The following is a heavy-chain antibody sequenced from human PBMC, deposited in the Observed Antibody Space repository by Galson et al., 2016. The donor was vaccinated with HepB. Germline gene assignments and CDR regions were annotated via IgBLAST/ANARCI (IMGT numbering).Heavy chain of an antibody. CDR2: IFSDGNT. CDR1: GFTYSSSY. CDR3: ARDGGDRGSYSVGDSFDI. V-gene: IGHV3-53*01. D-gene: IGHD1-26*01. Sequence: SLRLSCAGSGFTYSSSYTTWVRQAPGKGLEWVSIIFSDGNTFYADSVKGRFTISTDKSKHTVFLQMSNLRADDTAMYYCARDGGDRGSYSVGDSFDIWGQGTMVTVSS. J-gene: IGHJ3*02.